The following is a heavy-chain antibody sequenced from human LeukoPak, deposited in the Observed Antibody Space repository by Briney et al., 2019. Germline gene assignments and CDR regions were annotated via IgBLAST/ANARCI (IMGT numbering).Heavy chain of an antibody. CDR2: ISYDGSNK. CDR3: AKSLKGVGYYYYGMDV. D-gene: IGHD2-8*01. Sequence: GGTLRLSCAASGFTFSSYAMHWVRQAPGKGLEWVAVISYDGSNKYYADSVKGRFTISRDNSKNTLYLQMNSLRAEDTAVYYCAKSLKGVGYYYYGMDVWGQGTTVTVSS. V-gene: IGHV3-30*04. J-gene: IGHJ6*02. CDR1: GFTFSSYA.